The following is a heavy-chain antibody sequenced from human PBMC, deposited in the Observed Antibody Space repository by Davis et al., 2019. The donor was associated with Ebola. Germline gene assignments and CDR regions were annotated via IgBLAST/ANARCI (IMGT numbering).Heavy chain of an antibody. Sequence: ASVKVSCKASGYTFTNYGITWVRQAPGQGLEWMGWINPHNGNTNYAQNVQGRVTMTTDTSTSTAYMEVGILRSEDTAVYYCARGGNFVYYFDYWGQGTLVTVSS. D-gene: IGHD4-23*01. CDR3: ARGGNFVYYFDY. CDR2: INPHNGNT. V-gene: IGHV1-18*04. CDR1: GYTFTNYG. J-gene: IGHJ4*02.